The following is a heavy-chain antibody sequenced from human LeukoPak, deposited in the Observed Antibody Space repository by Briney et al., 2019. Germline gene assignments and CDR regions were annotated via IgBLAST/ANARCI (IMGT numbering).Heavy chain of an antibody. D-gene: IGHD2-2*01. CDR2: LSASGGST. V-gene: IGHV3-23*01. CDR3: AKDLILVLPAAYDY. Sequence: PRGSPRLSCAASGSFSSYVMTWVRQAPGRGLEWVSTLSASGGSTYYSDSVKGRFTISRDNSKNTLYLQMSSLRAEDTAVYFCAKDLILVLPAAYDYWGQGTLVTVSS. J-gene: IGHJ4*02. CDR1: GSFSSYV.